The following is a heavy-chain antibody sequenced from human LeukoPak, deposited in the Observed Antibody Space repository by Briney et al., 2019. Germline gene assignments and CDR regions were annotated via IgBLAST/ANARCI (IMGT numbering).Heavy chain of an antibody. V-gene: IGHV1-46*01. J-gene: IGHJ4*02. CDR2: INPSGGST. Sequence: ASVKVSCKASGYTFTSYAMHWVRQAPGQGLEWMGIINPSGGSTSYAQKFQGRVTMTRDMSTSTVYMELSSLRSEDTAVYYCARGATSGYSSLHYYFDYWGQGTLVTVSS. CDR1: GYTFTSYA. CDR3: ARGATSGYSSLHYYFDY. D-gene: IGHD6-19*01.